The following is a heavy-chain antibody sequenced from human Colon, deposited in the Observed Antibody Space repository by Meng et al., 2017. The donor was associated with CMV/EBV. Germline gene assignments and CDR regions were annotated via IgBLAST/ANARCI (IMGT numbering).Heavy chain of an antibody. D-gene: IGHD5-12*01. CDR2: IYYSGST. CDR1: GGSISSGEYY. Sequence: CAGSGGSISSGEYYWSWIRQPPGKGLEWIGYIYYSGSTYYNPSLKSRVTISVDTSKNQFSLKLSSVTAADTAVYFCARDSGYDAPFDYWGQGSLVTVSS. CDR3: ARDSGYDAPFDY. V-gene: IGHV4-30-4*01. J-gene: IGHJ4*02.